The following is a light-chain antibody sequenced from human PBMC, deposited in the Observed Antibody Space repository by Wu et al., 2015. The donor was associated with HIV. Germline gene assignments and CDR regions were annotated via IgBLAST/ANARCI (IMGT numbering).Light chain of an antibody. J-gene: IGKJ2*03. V-gene: IGKV3-20*01. CDR1: QSVAHTF. CDR3: QQYRTSPLESS. Sequence: EVVLTQSPGTLSLSPGERATLSCRASQSVAHTFLAWYQHKPGQAPRVLIYGTSIRATGIPDRFSGSGSETDFTLTINRLEPEDFAMYYCQQYRTSPLESSFGQGTRL. CDR2: GTS.